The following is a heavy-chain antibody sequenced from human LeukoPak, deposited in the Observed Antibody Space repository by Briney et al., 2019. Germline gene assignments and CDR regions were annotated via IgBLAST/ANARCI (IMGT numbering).Heavy chain of an antibody. Sequence: GGSLRLSCAASGFTFSDYYMSWIRQAPGKGLEWVSYISSSGSTIYYADSVKGRFTISRDNARNSLYLQMNSLRAEDTAVYFCARGGRSTYFDWSPDYWGQGTLVTVSS. CDR1: GFTFSDYY. CDR2: ISSSGSTI. D-gene: IGHD3-9*01. CDR3: ARGGRSTYFDWSPDY. V-gene: IGHV3-11*04. J-gene: IGHJ4*02.